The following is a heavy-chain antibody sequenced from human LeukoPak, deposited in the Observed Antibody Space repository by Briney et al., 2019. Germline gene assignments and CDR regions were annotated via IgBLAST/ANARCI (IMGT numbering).Heavy chain of an antibody. J-gene: IGHJ4*02. V-gene: IGHV3-53*01. D-gene: IGHD3-22*01. CDR3: ARLSGDSSGYFYYFDY. Sequence: PGGSLRLSCAASGFTVSSNYMSWVRQAPGKGLEWVSVIYSGGSTYYADSVKGRFTISRDNSKNTLYLQMNSLRAEDTALYYCARLSGDSSGYFYYFDYWGQGTLVTVSS. CDR1: GFTVSSNY. CDR2: IYSGGST.